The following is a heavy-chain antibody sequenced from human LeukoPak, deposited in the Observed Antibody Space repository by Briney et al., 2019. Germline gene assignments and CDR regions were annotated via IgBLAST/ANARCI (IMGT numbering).Heavy chain of an antibody. D-gene: IGHD5-24*01. CDR2: IKGDGSST. J-gene: IGHJ3*02. V-gene: IGHV3-74*01. CDR3: AREMATGVDAFDM. CDR1: GFTFSGYW. Sequence: GGSLRLSCAASGFTFSGYWMHWVRQAPGKGLVWVSRIKGDGSSTSYADSVKGRITISRDNANNTLYLQMNRLRGEDTAVYYCAREMATGVDAFDMWGQGTMVTVFS.